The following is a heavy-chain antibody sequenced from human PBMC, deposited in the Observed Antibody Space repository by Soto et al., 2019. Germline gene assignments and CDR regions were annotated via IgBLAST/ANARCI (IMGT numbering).Heavy chain of an antibody. Sequence: PSETLSLTCAVYGGSFSNYYWSWIRQPPGKGLEWIGEINHSGSTNYNPSLKSRVTISVDTSKNQFSLKLSSVTAADTAVYYCARWGPWFGELFFDYWVQGTLVTVSS. V-gene: IGHV4-34*01. J-gene: IGHJ4*02. CDR2: INHSGST. D-gene: IGHD3-10*01. CDR1: GGSFSNYY. CDR3: ARWGPWFGELFFDY.